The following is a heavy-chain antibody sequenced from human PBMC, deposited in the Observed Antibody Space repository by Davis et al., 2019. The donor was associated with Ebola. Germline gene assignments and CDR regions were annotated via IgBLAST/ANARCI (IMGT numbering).Heavy chain of an antibody. Sequence: ASVKVSCKTSGYDFTMFGLSWVRQAPGLGLEWVGWISPYNGNTQYAQKLQGRVTLIGDTSTNTAYMELRNLRSDDTAVYYCAREAVSGYETNFDFWGQGTLVTVSS. CDR3: AREAVSGYETNFDF. D-gene: IGHD5-12*01. CDR2: ISPYNGNT. V-gene: IGHV1-18*04. CDR1: GYDFTMFG. J-gene: IGHJ4*02.